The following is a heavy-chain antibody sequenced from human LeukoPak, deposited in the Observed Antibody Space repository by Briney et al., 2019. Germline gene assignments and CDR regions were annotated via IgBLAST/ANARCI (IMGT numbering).Heavy chain of an antibody. Sequence: GESLQISFQGSGYGFTSYWIGWVRPMPGKGLEWMGIIYPGDSDTRYSPSFQGQVTISADKSISTAYLQWSSLKASDTAMYYCARHGRIQLWLRRSDYYYGMDVWGQGTTVTVSS. V-gene: IGHV5-51*01. CDR1: GYGFTSYW. D-gene: IGHD5-18*01. J-gene: IGHJ6*02. CDR3: ARHGRIQLWLRRSDYYYGMDV. CDR2: IYPGDSDT.